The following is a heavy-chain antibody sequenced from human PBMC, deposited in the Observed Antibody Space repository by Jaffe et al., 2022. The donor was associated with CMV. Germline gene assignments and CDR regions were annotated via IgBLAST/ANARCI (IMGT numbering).Heavy chain of an antibody. CDR3: AREPTIFGVVRLYYFDY. J-gene: IGHJ4*02. CDR2: INHSGST. CDR1: GGSFSGYY. V-gene: IGHV4-34*01. Sequence: QVQLQQWGAGLLKPSETLSLTCAVYGGSFSGYYWSWIRQPPGKGLEWIGEINHSGSTNYNPSLKSRVTISVDTSKNQFSLKLSSVTAADTAVYYCAREPTIFGVVRLYYFDYWGQGTLVTVSS. D-gene: IGHD3-3*01.